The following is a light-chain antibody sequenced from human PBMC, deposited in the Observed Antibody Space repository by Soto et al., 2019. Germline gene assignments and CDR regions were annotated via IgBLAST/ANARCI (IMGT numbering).Light chain of an antibody. CDR3: SSYTDSNTRYV. CDR1: SSDVGGYNY. V-gene: IGLV2-14*01. Sequence: QSVLTQPASVSGSPGQSITISCTGTSSDVGGYNYVSWYQHHPGKTPKLMIYEVSNRPSGVSNRFSGSKSGNTASLTISGLQAEDEAGYYCSSYTDSNTRYVFGTGTKVTVL. J-gene: IGLJ1*01. CDR2: EVS.